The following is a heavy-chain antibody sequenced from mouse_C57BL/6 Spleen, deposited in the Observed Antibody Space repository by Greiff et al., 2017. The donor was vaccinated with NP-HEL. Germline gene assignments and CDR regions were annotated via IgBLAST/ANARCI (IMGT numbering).Heavy chain of an antibody. D-gene: IGHD2-5*01. Sequence: VQLQQPGAELVKPGASVKLSCKASGYTFTSYWMQWVKQRPGQGLEWIGEIDPSDSYTNYNQKFKGKATLTVDTSSSTAYMQLSSLTSEDSAVYYCAKGDYSNRFAYWGQGTLVTVSA. V-gene: IGHV1-50*01. CDR1: GYTFTSYW. J-gene: IGHJ3*01. CDR2: IDPSDSYT. CDR3: AKGDYSNRFAY.